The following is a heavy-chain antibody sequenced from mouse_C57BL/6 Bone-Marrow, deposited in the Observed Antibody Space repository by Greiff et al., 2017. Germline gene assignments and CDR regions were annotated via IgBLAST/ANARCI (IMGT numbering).Heavy chain of an antibody. V-gene: IGHV1-76*01. CDR1: GYTFTDYY. D-gene: IGHD1-1*01. Sequence: VQLQESGAELVRPGASVKLSCKASGYTFTDYYINWVKQRPGQGLEWIARIYPGSGNTYYNEKFKGKATLTAEKSSSTAYMQLSSLTSEDSAVYFCARWGGTVVATYYAMDYWGQGTSVTVSS. J-gene: IGHJ4*01. CDR3: ARWGGTVVATYYAMDY. CDR2: IYPGSGNT.